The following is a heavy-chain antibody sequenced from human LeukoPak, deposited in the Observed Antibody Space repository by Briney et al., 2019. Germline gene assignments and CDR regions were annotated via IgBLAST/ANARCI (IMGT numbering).Heavy chain of an antibody. Sequence: PTGGSLRLSCAASGFTFSNYGMNWVRQAPGKGLEWVAVVSYDGVNNYYADSVKGRFTISRDNSRNTLYLQVNSLKAEDTAVYYCARRPIVVRPTYSYYYGMDVWGQGTTVTVSS. D-gene: IGHD2-15*01. CDR1: GFTFSNYG. CDR3: ARRPIVVRPTYSYYYGMDV. CDR2: VSYDGVNN. V-gene: IGHV3-30*03. J-gene: IGHJ6*02.